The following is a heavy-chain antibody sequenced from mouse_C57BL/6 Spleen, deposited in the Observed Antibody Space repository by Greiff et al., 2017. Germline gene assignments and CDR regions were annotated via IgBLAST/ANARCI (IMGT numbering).Heavy chain of an antibody. CDR1: GYAFSSSW. V-gene: IGHV1-82*01. Sequence: VQLQESGPELVKPGASVKISCKASGYAFSSSWMNWVKQRPGQGLEWIGRIYPGDGDTNYNGKFKGKATLTANQSSSTASMQLSSLTSKDAAVYFCAIYDYDEGYYAMDYWGQGTSLTVSS. CDR3: AIYDYDEGYYAMDY. J-gene: IGHJ4*01. CDR2: IYPGDGDT. D-gene: IGHD2-4*01.